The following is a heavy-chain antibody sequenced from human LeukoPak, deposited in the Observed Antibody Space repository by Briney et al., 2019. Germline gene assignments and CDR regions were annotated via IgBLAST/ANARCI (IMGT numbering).Heavy chain of an antibody. V-gene: IGHV4-59*01. D-gene: IGHD2-21*02. Sequence: PSETLSLTCTVSGGSISGYYWSWIRQPPGKGLERIGYIYYSGSTNYNPSLKSRVTISVDTSKNQFSLKLSSVTAADTAVYYCAREPSGDRIYGMDVWGQGTTVTVSS. J-gene: IGHJ6*02. CDR1: GGSISGYY. CDR3: AREPSGDRIYGMDV. CDR2: IYYSGST.